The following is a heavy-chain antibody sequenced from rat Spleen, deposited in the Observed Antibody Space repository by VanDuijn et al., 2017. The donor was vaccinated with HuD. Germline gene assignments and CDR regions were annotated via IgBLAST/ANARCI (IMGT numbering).Heavy chain of an antibody. CDR1: GFSLTSYG. D-gene: IGHD1-7*01. CDR3: ARWTTYFDC. J-gene: IGHJ2*01. V-gene: IGHV2-1*01. Sequence: QVQLKESGPGLVQPSRTLSLTCTVSGFSLTSYGVHWVRQPPGKGLEWMGGIWGDGSTNYNSALKSRLSISRDTSKSQLFLKMSSLQTEDTATYFCARWTTYFDCWGQGVMVTVSS. CDR2: IWGDGST.